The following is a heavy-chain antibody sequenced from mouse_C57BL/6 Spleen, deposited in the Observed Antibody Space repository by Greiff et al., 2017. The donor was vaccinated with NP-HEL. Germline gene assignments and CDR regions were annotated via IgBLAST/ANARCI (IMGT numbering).Heavy chain of an antibody. CDR3: ARRYYGFPFYYAMDY. V-gene: IGHV1-80*01. J-gene: IGHJ4*01. CDR1: GYAFSSYW. D-gene: IGHD1-1*01. Sequence: VQLQQSGAELVKPGASVKISCKASGYAFSSYWMNWVKQRPGKGLEWIGQIYPGDGDTNYNGKFKGKATLTADKSSSTAYMQLSSLTSEDSAVYFCARRYYGFPFYYAMDYWGQGTSVTVSS. CDR2: IYPGDGDT.